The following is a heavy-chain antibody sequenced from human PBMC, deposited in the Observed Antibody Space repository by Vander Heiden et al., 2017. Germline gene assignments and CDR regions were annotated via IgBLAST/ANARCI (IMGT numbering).Heavy chain of an antibody. D-gene: IGHD4-17*01. CDR1: GFSLRSDGVG. CDR3: ARRLGDNGALYYFDL. Sequence: QITLKESGTALVKPTQTPTLTCSCPGFSLRSDGVGVGWLRQPPGKALEWIALIYWDDEKRYSPSLQSRVAISEDTSKNQVLLTMTNMHPLDTGTYYCARRLGDNGALYYFDLWGQGTLVTVSS. V-gene: IGHV2-5*02. J-gene: IGHJ4*02. CDR2: IYWDDEK.